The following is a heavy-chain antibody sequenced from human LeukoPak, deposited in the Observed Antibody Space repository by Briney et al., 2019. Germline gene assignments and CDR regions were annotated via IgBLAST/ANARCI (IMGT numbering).Heavy chain of an antibody. CDR1: GGTFSSYA. J-gene: IGHJ3*02. D-gene: IGHD6-6*01. Sequence: ASVKVSCKASGGTFSSYAISWVRQAPGQGLEWVGGIIPIFGTANYAQKFQGRVTITTDESTSTAYMELSSLRSEDTAVYYCARSMFSQYSIRNDAFDIWGQGTMVTVSS. CDR3: ARSMFSQYSIRNDAFDI. V-gene: IGHV1-69*05. CDR2: IIPIFGTA.